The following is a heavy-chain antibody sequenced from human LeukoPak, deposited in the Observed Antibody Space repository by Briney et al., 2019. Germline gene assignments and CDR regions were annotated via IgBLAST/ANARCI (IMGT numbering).Heavy chain of an antibody. D-gene: IGHD3-10*01. J-gene: IGHJ3*02. CDR1: GYTFTTYW. CDR3: ARSYYYGSGSYHPDI. V-gene: IGHV5-51*01. Sequence: GESLKISCKGSGYTFTTYWIGWVRQMPGKGLEWMGIIYPGDSDTRYSPSFQGQVTISVDKSISTAYLQWSSLKASDTAMYYCARSYYYGSGSYHPDIWGQGTMVTVSS. CDR2: IYPGDSDT.